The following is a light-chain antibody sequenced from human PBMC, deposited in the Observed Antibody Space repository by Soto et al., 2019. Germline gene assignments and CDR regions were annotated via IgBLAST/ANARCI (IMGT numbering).Light chain of an antibody. CDR3: AAWDGSLSAWM. CDR2: GSD. Sequence: QSVLTQPPSASGTPGQSVTISCSGSSSNIGSNYVYWYQQLTGTAPKLLIDGSDQRPSVVPNPFSGSKSGTSASLAISGLRSDDEADYYCAAWDGSLSAWMFGGGTKLTVL. CDR1: SSNIGSNY. J-gene: IGLJ3*02. V-gene: IGLV1-47*02.